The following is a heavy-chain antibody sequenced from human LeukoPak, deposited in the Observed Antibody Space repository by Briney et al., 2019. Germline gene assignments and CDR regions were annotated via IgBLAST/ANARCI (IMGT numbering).Heavy chain of an antibody. CDR1: GVSISSSSYY. CDR2: IYYSGST. D-gene: IGHD5-12*01. V-gene: IGHV4-39*07. CDR3: VRASGDSGGAFDV. Sequence: SETLSLTCTVSGVSISSSSYYWGWIRQPPGKGLEWIGSIYYSGSTNYNPSLESRVTTSRDTPKNQFSLTLSSMTAADTATYYCVRASGDSGGAFDVWGQGTGVTVST. J-gene: IGHJ3*01.